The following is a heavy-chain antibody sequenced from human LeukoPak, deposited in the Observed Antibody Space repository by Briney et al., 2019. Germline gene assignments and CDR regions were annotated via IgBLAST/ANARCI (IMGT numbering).Heavy chain of an antibody. Sequence: SETLSLTCAVYGGSFSGYYWSWIRQPPGKGLEWIGNIYYSGSTNYNPSLKSRVTISVDTSKNQFSLKLSSVTAADTAVYYCARDAVGSGTYYNVWGQGTLVTVSS. CDR1: GGSFSGYY. V-gene: IGHV4-59*01. J-gene: IGHJ4*02. CDR2: IYYSGST. D-gene: IGHD3-10*01. CDR3: ARDAVGSGTYYNV.